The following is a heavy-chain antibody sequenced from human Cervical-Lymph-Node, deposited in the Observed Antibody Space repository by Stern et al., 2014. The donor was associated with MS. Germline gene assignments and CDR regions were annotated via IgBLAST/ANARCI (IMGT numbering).Heavy chain of an antibody. Sequence: EVQLVESGGGLVQPGVSLRLSCAASGFTVSSNYMSWVRQAPGKGLEWVSVIYSGGSTYYADSVKGRFTISRDNSKNTLYLQMNSLRAEDTAVYYCARDAAYDSSGYRDYWGQGTLVTVSS. D-gene: IGHD3-22*01. V-gene: IGHV3-66*02. J-gene: IGHJ4*02. CDR1: GFTVSSNY. CDR3: ARDAAYDSSGYRDY. CDR2: IYSGGST.